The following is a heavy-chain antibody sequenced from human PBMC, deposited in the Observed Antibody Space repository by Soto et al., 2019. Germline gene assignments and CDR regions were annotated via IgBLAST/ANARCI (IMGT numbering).Heavy chain of an antibody. CDR3: ARGGMVIIPTATAFDY. J-gene: IGHJ4*02. V-gene: IGHV4-4*07. CDR2: IYASGST. Sequence: LALTCSVSGGSISPYYWSWIRQPAGKGLEWIGRIYASGSTNYNPSLKSRVTMSVATSKNQFSLKLTSVTAADTATYYCARGGMVIIPTATAFDYWGQGTLVTVSS. D-gene: IGHD1-1*01. CDR1: GGSISPYY.